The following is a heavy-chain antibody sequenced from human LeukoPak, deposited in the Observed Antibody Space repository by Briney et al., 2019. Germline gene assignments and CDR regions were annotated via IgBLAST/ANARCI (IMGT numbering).Heavy chain of an antibody. J-gene: IGHJ4*02. CDR3: ARSGIGGITMVRGVPFDY. Sequence: ASVKVSCKASGHTFTSYYMHWVRQAPGQGLEWMGIINPSGGSTSYAQKFQGRVTMTRDTSTSTVYMELSSLRSEDTAVYYCARSGIGGITMVRGVPFDYWGQGTLVTVSS. CDR1: GHTFTSYY. D-gene: IGHD3-10*01. V-gene: IGHV1-46*01. CDR2: INPSGGST.